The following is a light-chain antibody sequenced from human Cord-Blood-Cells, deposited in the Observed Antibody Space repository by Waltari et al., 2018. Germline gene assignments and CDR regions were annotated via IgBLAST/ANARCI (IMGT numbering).Light chain of an antibody. V-gene: IGKV1-39*01. J-gene: IGKJ4*01. CDR3: QQSYSTPRT. CDR1: QSISSY. CDR2: AAS. Sequence: DIQMTQSPSPLSPSVGDRVTITCRGSQSISSYLNWYQQKPGKAPKPLIYAASSLQSGVPSRFSGSGSGTDFTLTISSLQPEDFATYYCQQSYSTPRTFGGGTKVEIK.